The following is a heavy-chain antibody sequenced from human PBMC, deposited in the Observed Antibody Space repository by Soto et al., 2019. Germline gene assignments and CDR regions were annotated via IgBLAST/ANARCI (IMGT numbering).Heavy chain of an antibody. V-gene: IGHV4-31*03. Sequence: QVQLQESGPGLVKASQTLSLTCTVSGGSVGSDGYYWNWIRPLPGKGLEWIGFIYYRGNTYYNPSLKCRVTMSVDTSKNQFSLRLSSVTAADTAVYHCARATMIVVGDLFDYWGQGTLVTVSS. CDR3: ARATMIVVGDLFDY. J-gene: IGHJ4*02. CDR2: IYYRGNT. CDR1: GGSVGSDGYY. D-gene: IGHD3-22*01.